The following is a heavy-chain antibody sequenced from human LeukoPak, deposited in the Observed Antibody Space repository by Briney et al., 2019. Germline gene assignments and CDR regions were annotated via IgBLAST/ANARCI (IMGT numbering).Heavy chain of an antibody. Sequence: ASVKVSCKASGYTFTGYYMHWVRQAPGQGLEWMGWINPNSGGTNYAQKFQGRVTMTRDTSISTAYMKLSRLRSDDTAVYYCARSRLSGSPFDYWGQGTLVTVSS. CDR2: INPNSGGT. J-gene: IGHJ4*02. CDR3: ARSRLSGSPFDY. V-gene: IGHV1-2*02. CDR1: GYTFTGYY. D-gene: IGHD1-26*01.